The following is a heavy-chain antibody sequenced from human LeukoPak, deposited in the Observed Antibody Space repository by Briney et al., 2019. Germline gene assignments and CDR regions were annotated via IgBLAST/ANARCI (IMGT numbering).Heavy chain of an antibody. J-gene: IGHJ4*02. V-gene: IGHV4-59*08. Sequence: SETLSLTCALSGGAIISYSWSWVRQPPGKGLEWIGYIYSSGNTNYSPSLKRRVTMSVDTSKNQFSLKLSSVTAADTAVYYCARLSGYSSSWVDYWGQGTLVTVSS. D-gene: IGHD6-13*01. CDR3: ARLSGYSSSWVDY. CDR1: GGAIISYS. CDR2: IYSSGNT.